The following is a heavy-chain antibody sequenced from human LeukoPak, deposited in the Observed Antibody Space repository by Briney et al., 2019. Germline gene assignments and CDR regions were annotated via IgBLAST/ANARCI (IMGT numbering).Heavy chain of an antibody. J-gene: IGHJ4*02. CDR2: IIPILGIA. Sequence: VASVKVSCKASGGTFSSYAISWVRQAPGQGLEWMGRIIPILGIANYAQKFQGRVTITADKSTSTAYMELSSLRSEDTAVYYCARGEVVTAGQFGYWGQGTLVTVSS. V-gene: IGHV1-69*04. CDR3: ARGEVVTAGQFGY. D-gene: IGHD2-21*02. CDR1: GGTFSSYA.